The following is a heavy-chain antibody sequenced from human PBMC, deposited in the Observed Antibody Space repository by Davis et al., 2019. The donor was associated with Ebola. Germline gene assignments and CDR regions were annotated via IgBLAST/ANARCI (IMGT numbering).Heavy chain of an antibody. CDR3: ARGPPPRYNWNRGYYFDY. Sequence: ASVKVSCKVSGYTLTELSMHWVRQAPGKGLEWMGGFDPEDGETIYAQKFQGRVTMTEDTSTDTAYMELSSLRSEDTAVYYCARGPPPRYNWNRGYYFDYWGQGTLVTVSS. CDR2: FDPEDGET. D-gene: IGHD1-20*01. CDR1: GYTLTELS. V-gene: IGHV1-24*01. J-gene: IGHJ4*02.